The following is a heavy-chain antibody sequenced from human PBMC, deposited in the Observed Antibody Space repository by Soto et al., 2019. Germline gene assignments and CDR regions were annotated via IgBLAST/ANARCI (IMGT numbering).Heavy chain of an antibody. V-gene: IGHV1-69*12. CDR3: ASXXKGXXXXXXXYGMDV. Sequence: QVQLVQSGAEVKKPGSSVKVSCKASGGAFSDYAFSWVRQAPGQGLEWLGGIMPIFRAPDYAQKFQGRVTITADEFTRTAYMEMNSLRSEDTAVYYCASXXKGXXXXXXXYGMDVWGQGTTVTVS. J-gene: IGHJ6*02. CDR2: IMPIFRAP. CDR1: GGAFSDYA.